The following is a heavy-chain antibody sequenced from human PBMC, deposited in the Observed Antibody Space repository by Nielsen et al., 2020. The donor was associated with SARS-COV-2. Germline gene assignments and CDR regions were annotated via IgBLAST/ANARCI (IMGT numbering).Heavy chain of an antibody. Sequence: GESLKISCAASGFTVSSNYMSWVRQAPGKGLEWVSALSGSGGSTYYADSVKGRFTISRYNSKNTLYLQMNSLRAEDTAVYYCPTLTFWSVFHFDYWGQGTLVTVSS. CDR2: LSGSGGST. CDR3: PTLTFWSVFHFDY. CDR1: GFTVSSNY. D-gene: IGHD3-3*01. V-gene: IGHV3-23*01. J-gene: IGHJ4*02.